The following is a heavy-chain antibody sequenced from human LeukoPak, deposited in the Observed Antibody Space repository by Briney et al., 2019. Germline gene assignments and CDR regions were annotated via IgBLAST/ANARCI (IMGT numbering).Heavy chain of an antibody. J-gene: IGHJ6*02. CDR1: GFHFGVVW. CDR2: INQNGTEK. V-gene: IGHV3-7*01. Sequence: GGSLRLSCEGSGFHFGVVWMIWVRQAPGKGPEWVANINQNGTEKYYADSVKGLFTISRDNAKDSVFLQLRSLGAEDTAVYYCVRDKPRFLGGFWKRLNSLGMDVWGQGTTVIVSS. CDR3: VRDKPRFLGGFWKRLNSLGMDV. D-gene: IGHD3-3*01.